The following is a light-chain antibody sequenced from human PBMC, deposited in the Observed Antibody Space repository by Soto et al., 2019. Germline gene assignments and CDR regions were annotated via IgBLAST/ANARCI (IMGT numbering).Light chain of an antibody. CDR3: QQYNNWPSWT. CDR1: QSISIH. J-gene: IGKJ1*01. CDR2: GAS. V-gene: IGKV3-15*01. Sequence: IVMTQSPATLSVSPGERATLSCRASQSISIHLAWYQQKPGQAPRLLIYGASTRDTGTPARFSGSGSGTEFTLTISSLQSEYFAVYYCQQYNNWPSWTFGQGTKVEIK.